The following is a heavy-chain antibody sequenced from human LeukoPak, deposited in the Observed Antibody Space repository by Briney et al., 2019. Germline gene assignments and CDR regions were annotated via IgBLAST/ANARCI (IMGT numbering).Heavy chain of an antibody. Sequence: PGGSLRLSCAASGFTFDDYAMHWVRQAPGKGLEWVSLVSGDGGSTYYADSVKGRFTISRDNSKNSLYLQMNSLRTEDTALYYCAKAPYGSGSYFESPLASYYFDYWGQGTLVTVSS. D-gene: IGHD3-10*01. J-gene: IGHJ4*02. CDR3: AKAPYGSGSYFESPLASYYFDY. CDR1: GFTFDDYA. CDR2: VSGDGGST. V-gene: IGHV3-43*02.